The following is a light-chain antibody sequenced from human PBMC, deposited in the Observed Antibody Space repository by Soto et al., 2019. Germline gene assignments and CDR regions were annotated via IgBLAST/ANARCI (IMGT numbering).Light chain of an antibody. V-gene: IGKV3-20*01. CDR3: QQYGTSPRT. CDR1: QSVRNNY. Sequence: EIVLTQSPGTLSLSPGEXATLSCRASQSVRNNYLAWYQQRPGQAPRLLIYAASSRATGIPDRFSGSGSGTDFTLTISRLEPEDFAVYYCQQYGTSPRTFGQGTKVDIK. J-gene: IGKJ1*01. CDR2: AAS.